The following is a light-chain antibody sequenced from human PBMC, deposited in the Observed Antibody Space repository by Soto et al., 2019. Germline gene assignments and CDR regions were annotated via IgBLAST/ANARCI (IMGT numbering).Light chain of an antibody. V-gene: IGKV3-20*01. J-gene: IGKJ4*01. CDR2: GAS. CDR1: QSVSSSY. CDR3: QQYGSSLLT. Sequence: DIVLTQSPGTLSLSPGERATLSCRASQSVSSSYLAWYQQKPGQAPRLLIYGASSRATGIADRFSGSGSGTDFTLTISRLEPEDFAVYYCQQYGSSLLTFGGGTMVEIK.